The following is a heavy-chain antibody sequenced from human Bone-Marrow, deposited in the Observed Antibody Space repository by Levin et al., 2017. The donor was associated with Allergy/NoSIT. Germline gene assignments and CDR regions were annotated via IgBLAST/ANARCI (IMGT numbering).Heavy chain of an antibody. D-gene: IGHD5-12*01. J-gene: IGHJ6*02. Sequence: ETLSLTCAASELIVSSNYMSWVRQAPGKGLDWVSVIYSGGSAYYAESVKGRFTISRDNSKNTLYLQMNSLRAEDTAVYYCVARSNGMDVWGQGTTVTVSS. CDR3: VARSNGMDV. CDR1: ELIVSSNY. CDR2: IYSGGSA. V-gene: IGHV3-66*01.